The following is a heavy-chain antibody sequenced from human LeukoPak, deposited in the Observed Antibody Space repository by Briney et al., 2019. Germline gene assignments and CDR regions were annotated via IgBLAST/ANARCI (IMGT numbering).Heavy chain of an antibody. J-gene: IGHJ4*02. D-gene: IGHD1-14*01. Sequence: ETLSLTCTVSGGSISSGSYYWGWIRQPPGKGLEWIGSIYYSGSTYYNPSLKSRVTISVDTSKNQFSLKLSSVTAADTAVYYCARAPEYGLYYFDYWGQGTLVTVSS. CDR3: ARAPEYGLYYFDY. CDR2: IYYSGST. V-gene: IGHV4-39*07. CDR1: GGSISSGSYY.